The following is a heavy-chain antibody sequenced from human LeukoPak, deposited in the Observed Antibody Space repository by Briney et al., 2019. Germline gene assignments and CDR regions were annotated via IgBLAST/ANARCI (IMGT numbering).Heavy chain of an antibody. CDR1: GGSINSYY. V-gene: IGHV4-59*01. J-gene: IGHJ5*02. CDR2: IYYSGST. Sequence: PSETLSLTCTVSGGSINSYYWSWIRQPPGKGLEWIGYIYYSGSTNYNPSLKSRVTISVDTSKNQFSLKLSSVTAADTAVYYCAARNPGDSSSWSFDPWGQGTLVTVSS. CDR3: AARNPGDSSSWSFDP. D-gene: IGHD6-13*01.